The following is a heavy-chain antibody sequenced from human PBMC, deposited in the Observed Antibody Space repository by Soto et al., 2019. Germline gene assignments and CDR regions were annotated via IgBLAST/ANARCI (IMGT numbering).Heavy chain of an antibody. J-gene: IGHJ6*02. CDR2: IGDYNNNT. CDR1: DNTFISYA. V-gene: IGHV1-18*04. D-gene: IGHD2-15*01. Sequence: GASVKVSCKASDNTFISYAISWVRQSPGQGLEWMGWIGDYNNNTKYAQKFQDRVTMTTDRSTSTAYMELRSLRADDTAVYYCARPEGSHYYGMDVWGQGTTVTVSS. CDR3: ARPEGSHYYGMDV.